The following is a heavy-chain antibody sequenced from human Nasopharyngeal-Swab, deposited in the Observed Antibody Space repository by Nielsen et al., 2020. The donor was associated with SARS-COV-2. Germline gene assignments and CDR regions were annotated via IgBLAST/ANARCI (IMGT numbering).Heavy chain of an antibody. V-gene: IGHV3-15*01. J-gene: IGHJ4*02. D-gene: IGHD1-26*01. Sequence: GGSLRLSCAASGFTFSNAWMRWVRQAPGKGLEWVGRIKSKTDGGTTDYAAPVKGRFTISRDDSKNTLYLQMNSLKTEDTAVYYCTTGGRWELRPIDYWGQGTLVTVSS. CDR1: GFTFSNAW. CDR2: IKSKTDGGTT. CDR3: TTGGRWELRPIDY.